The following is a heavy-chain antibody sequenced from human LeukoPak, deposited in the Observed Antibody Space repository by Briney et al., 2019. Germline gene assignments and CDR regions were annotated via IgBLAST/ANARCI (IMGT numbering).Heavy chain of an antibody. CDR1: GFTFSSYT. Sequence: GGSLRLSCAASGFTFSSYTMHWVRQAPGKGLEWVAVISYDGSNKYYADSVKGRFTISRDNSKNTLYLQMNSLRAEDTAVYYCARGPRDGLLWFGELLLNWFDPWGQGTLVTVSS. V-gene: IGHV3-30-3*01. CDR2: ISYDGSNK. CDR3: ARGPRDGLLWFGELLLNWFDP. J-gene: IGHJ5*02. D-gene: IGHD3-10*01.